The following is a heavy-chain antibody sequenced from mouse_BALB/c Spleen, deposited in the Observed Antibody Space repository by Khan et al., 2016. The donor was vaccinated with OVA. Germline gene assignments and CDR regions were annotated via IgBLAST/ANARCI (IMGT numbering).Heavy chain of an antibody. V-gene: IGHV5-6-3*01. CDR3: ARGWAMDY. J-gene: IGHJ4*01. D-gene: IGHD1-1*02. CDR1: GFTFSTYG. CDR2: INSNGGST. Sequence: VQLKQSGGGLVQPGGSLKLSCAASGFTFSTYGMSWVRQTPDKRLELVATINSNGGSTYYPDSVKGRFTISRDNAKNTLYLQMSSLKSEDTAMYYCARGWAMDYWGQGTSVTVSS.